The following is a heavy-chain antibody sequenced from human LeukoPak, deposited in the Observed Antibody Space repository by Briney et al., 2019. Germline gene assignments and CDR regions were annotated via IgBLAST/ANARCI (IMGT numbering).Heavy chain of an antibody. CDR1: GFSPSTSGVG. J-gene: IGHJ4*02. Sequence: SGPTLVKPTQTHTLTCTFPGFSPSTSGVGVGWIRQPPEKALEWLALNYWDDDKRYSPSLKSRLTITKDTSKYQVVLTMTNMDPVDTATYYCAHRRGDWKLDYWGQGTLVTVSS. D-gene: IGHD1-1*01. CDR2: NYWDDDK. CDR3: AHRRGDWKLDY. V-gene: IGHV2-5*02.